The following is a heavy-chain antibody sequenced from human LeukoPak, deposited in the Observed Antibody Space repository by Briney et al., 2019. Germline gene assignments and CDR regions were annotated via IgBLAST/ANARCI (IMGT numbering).Heavy chain of an antibody. CDR1: GYTFTGYY. CDR2: INPNSGGT. V-gene: IGHV1-2*02. Sequence: ASVKVSCKASGYTFTGYYMHWVRQAPGQGLEWMGWINPNSGGTNYAQKLQGRVTMTRDTSISTAYMELSRLRSDDTAVYYCARDQRWDYGSGSYVIYYFDYWGQGTLVTVSS. CDR3: ARDQRWDYGSGSYVIYYFDY. D-gene: IGHD3-10*01. J-gene: IGHJ4*02.